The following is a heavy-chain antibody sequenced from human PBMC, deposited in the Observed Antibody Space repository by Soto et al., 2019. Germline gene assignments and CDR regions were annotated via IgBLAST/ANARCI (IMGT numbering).Heavy chain of an antibody. Sequence: QVQLVQSGAELKKPGSSVQVSCKASGDTFSFYTINWVRQAPGLGLEWMGRVNPILSMSNYAQKFQGRVTMTADKPTSTAYMELRSLRSEDTAFYYCATSYGSGYRAFDYWGQGALCTVSS. J-gene: IGHJ4*02. CDR3: ATSYGSGYRAFDY. D-gene: IGHD3-10*01. CDR2: VNPILSMS. CDR1: GDTFSFYT. V-gene: IGHV1-69*02.